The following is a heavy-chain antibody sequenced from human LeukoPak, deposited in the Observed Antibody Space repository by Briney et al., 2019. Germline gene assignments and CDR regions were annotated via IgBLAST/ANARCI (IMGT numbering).Heavy chain of an antibody. Sequence: SVKVSCKVSGYTLTELSMHWVRQAPGKGLEWMGRIIPILGIANYAQKFQGKVTITADKSTSTAYMELSSLRSEDTAVYYCARDLDWLDYWGQGTLVTVSS. CDR2: IIPILGIA. J-gene: IGHJ4*02. D-gene: IGHD3-9*01. V-gene: IGHV1-69*04. CDR1: GYTLTELS. CDR3: ARDLDWLDY.